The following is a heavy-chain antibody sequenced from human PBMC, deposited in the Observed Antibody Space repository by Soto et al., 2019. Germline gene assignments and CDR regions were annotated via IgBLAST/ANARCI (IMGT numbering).Heavy chain of an antibody. Sequence: GGSLRLSCAASGFTFDDYGMHWVRQAPGKGLEWVSAIRWDSGIIDYGDSVRGRFTTSRDNAKNLVYLHMNSLKVEDTALYYCTKAAVRSRKRWTNYFDLWGQGTQVTVSS. CDR3: TKAAVRSRKRWTNYFDL. D-gene: IGHD6-19*01. CDR2: IRWDSGII. CDR1: GFTFDDYG. V-gene: IGHV3-9*01. J-gene: IGHJ4*02.